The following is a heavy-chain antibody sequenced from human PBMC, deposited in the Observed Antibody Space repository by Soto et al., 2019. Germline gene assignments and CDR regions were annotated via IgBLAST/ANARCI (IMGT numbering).Heavy chain of an antibody. CDR3: AHRVLRTVFGLVTTTAIYFDF. J-gene: IGHJ4*02. V-gene: IGHV2-5*02. CDR2: IYWVDDK. Sequence: QITLNESGPTQVKPRQTLTLTCTFSGFSLTTSGVGVGWIRQSPGKAPEWLALIYWVDDKRYSPSLKSRLTITTDTSKNQVALTMADLDPADTATYYCAHRVLRTVFGLVTTTAIYFDFWGQGTPVAVSS. D-gene: IGHD3-3*01. CDR1: GFSLTTSGVG.